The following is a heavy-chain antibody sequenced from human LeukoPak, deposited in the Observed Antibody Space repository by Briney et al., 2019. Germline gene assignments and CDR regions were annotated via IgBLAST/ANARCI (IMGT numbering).Heavy chain of an antibody. CDR3: ARVLAADDGLYNWFDP. CDR1: RYTFTSYD. Sequence: ASAKVSCKASRYTFTSYDINWVRQATGQGLEWMGWMNPNSGNTGYAQKFQGRVTMTRNTSISTAYMELSSLRSEDTAVYYCARVLAADDGLYNWFDPWGQGTLVTVSS. CDR2: MNPNSGNT. J-gene: IGHJ5*02. D-gene: IGHD6-13*01. V-gene: IGHV1-8*01.